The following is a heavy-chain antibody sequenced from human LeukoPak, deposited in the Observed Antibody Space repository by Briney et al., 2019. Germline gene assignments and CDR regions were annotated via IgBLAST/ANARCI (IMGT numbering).Heavy chain of an antibody. CDR3: ARGYFGMDV. Sequence: PGESLRLSCAASGFTFSNSYMSWVRQTPGKGLEWVSVIYSGGSTYYSDSVKGRFTISRDNSGNTLLLQMNSLRVGDTAVYYCARGYFGMDVWGQGTTVTVSS. CDR2: IYSGGST. V-gene: IGHV3-53*01. CDR1: GFTFSNSY. J-gene: IGHJ6*02.